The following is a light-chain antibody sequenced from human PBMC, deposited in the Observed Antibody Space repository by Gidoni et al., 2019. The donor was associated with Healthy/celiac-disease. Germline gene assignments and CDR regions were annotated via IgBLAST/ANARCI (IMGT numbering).Light chain of an antibody. CDR1: QSISSY. Sequence: DIQMTQSPSSLSASVGDRVTITCRASQSISSYLNWYQQKPGKAPQLLIYAASSLQSGVPSRFSGSGSGTDFTLTISSLHPEDFATYYCQQSYSTPRTFGQGTKLEIK. CDR2: AAS. V-gene: IGKV1-39*01. CDR3: QQSYSTPRT. J-gene: IGKJ1*01.